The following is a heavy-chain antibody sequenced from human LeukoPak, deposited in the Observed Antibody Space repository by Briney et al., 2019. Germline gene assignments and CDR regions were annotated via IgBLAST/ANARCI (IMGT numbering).Heavy chain of an antibody. CDR1: GYTFTDYY. D-gene: IGHD6-6*01. Sequence: GASVKVSCKASGYTFTDYYLHWVRQAPGQGLEWMGWINPNSGGTNYAQKFQGRVTMTRDTSISTAYMELSRLRSDDTAVYYCASGYSSSDSGAFDIWGQGTMVTVSS. CDR2: INPNSGGT. V-gene: IGHV1-2*02. J-gene: IGHJ3*02. CDR3: ASGYSSSDSGAFDI.